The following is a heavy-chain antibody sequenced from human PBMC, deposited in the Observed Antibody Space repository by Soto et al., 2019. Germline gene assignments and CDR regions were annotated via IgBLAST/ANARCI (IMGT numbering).Heavy chain of an antibody. V-gene: IGHV3-30*03. D-gene: IGHD3-3*01. CDR3: GRDLATIFGGAY. CDR2: ISYDGRYK. CDR1: GFTFRSYG. Sequence: PGGSLRLSWAASGFTFRSYGMDWVRQAPGKGLEWVALISYDGRYKYYADSVQGRFTISRDNSKNTLYLQMDSLYSGDTAVYYCGRDLATIFGGAYWGQGTLVTV. J-gene: IGHJ4*02.